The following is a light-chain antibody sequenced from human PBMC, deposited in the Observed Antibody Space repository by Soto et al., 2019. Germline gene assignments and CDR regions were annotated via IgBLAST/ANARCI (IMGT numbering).Light chain of an antibody. CDR1: QSISSY. V-gene: IGKV1-39*01. Sequence: IQVTRAPTSLSASVGDRVTITCRASQSISSYLNWYQQKPGKAPKLLIYAASSLQSGVPSRFSGSGSGTDFTLTISSLQPEDFATYYCQQSYSTPFPFGPGTKVAIK. J-gene: IGKJ3*01. CDR3: QQSYSTPFP. CDR2: AAS.